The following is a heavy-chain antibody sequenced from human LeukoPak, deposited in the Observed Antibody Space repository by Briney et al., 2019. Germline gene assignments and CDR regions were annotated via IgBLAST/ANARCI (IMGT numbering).Heavy chain of an antibody. CDR3: AKDLNCVPEGGFWSGYYYYYGMDV. V-gene: IGHV3-30*18. CDR2: ISYDGSNK. J-gene: IGHJ6*02. CDR1: GFTFSSYG. D-gene: IGHD3-3*01. Sequence: PGGSLRLSCAASGFTFSSYGMHWVRQALGKGLEWVAVISYDGSNKYYADSVKGRFTISRDNSKNTLYLQMNSLRAEDTAVYYCAKDLNCVPEGGFWSGYYYYYGMDVWGQGTTVTVSS.